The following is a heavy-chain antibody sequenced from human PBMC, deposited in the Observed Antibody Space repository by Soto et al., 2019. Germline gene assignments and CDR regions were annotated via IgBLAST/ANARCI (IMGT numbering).Heavy chain of an antibody. CDR1: GYFISSGYY. CDR2: IYHSGST. Sequence: SETLSLTCAVSGYFISSGYYWGWIRQPPGKGLEWIGSIYHSGSTYYNPSLKSRVTISVDTSKNQFSLKLSSVTAADTAVYYCARSFTLPFDYWGQGTLVTVSS. V-gene: IGHV4-38-2*01. CDR3: ARSFTLPFDY. J-gene: IGHJ4*02.